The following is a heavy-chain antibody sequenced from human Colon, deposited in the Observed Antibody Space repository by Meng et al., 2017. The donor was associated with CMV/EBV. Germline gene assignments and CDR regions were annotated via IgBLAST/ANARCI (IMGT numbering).Heavy chain of an antibody. J-gene: IGHJ4*02. CDR3: ARVGLYYDFWSGYYTNYFDY. D-gene: IGHD3-3*01. CDR2: IYNSGST. Sequence: SETLSLTCTVSGGSINNGDNYWNWIRQHPGKGLEWIGYIYNSGSTNYNPSLKSRVTISVDTSKNQFSLKLSSVTAADTAVYYCARVGLYYDFWSGYYTNYFDYWGQGTLVTVSS. CDR1: GGSINNGDNY. V-gene: IGHV4-61*08.